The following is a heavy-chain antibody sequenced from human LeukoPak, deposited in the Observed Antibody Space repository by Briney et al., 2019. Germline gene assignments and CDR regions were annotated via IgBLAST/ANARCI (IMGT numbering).Heavy chain of an antibody. CDR3: ARTVSGYYFNA. D-gene: IGHD5-12*01. CDR1: GGSTNSYY. J-gene: IGHJ5*02. CDR2: VAYSGST. V-gene: IGHV4-59*01. Sequence: SETLSLACTVSGGSTNSYYWSWIRQSPGKGLEWIGYVAYSGSTNYNPSHKSRVTISLDTSKNQFSLKLSSVTAADTAVYYCARTVSGYYFNAWGPGTLVTVSS.